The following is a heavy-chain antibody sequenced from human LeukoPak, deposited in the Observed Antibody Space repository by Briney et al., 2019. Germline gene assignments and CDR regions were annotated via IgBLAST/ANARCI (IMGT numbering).Heavy chain of an antibody. J-gene: IGHJ4*02. V-gene: IGHV3-33*01. CDR2: IWYDGSNK. CDR3: ARDHSSSWYYFDY. Sequence: AGGSLRLSCAASGFTFSSYGMHWVRQAPGKGLEWVAVIWYDGSNKNHGDSVKGRFTISRDNSKNTLYLQMNSLRAEDTAVYYCARDHSSSWYYFDYWGQGTLVTVSS. CDR1: GFTFSSYG. D-gene: IGHD6-13*01.